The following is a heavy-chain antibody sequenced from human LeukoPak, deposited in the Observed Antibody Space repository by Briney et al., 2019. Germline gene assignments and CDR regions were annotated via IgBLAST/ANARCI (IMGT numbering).Heavy chain of an antibody. CDR1: GGSISSYY. V-gene: IGHV4-59*01. D-gene: IGHD3-22*01. J-gene: IGHJ4*02. Sequence: PSETLSLTCTVSGGSISSYYWSWIRQPPGKGLEWIGYIYYSGSTNYNPSLKSRVTISVDTSKNQFSLKLSSVTAADTAVYYCARGGGYYDSSGYYYVQYYFDYWGQGTLVTVSS. CDR2: IYYSGST. CDR3: ARGGGYYDSSGYYYVQYYFDY.